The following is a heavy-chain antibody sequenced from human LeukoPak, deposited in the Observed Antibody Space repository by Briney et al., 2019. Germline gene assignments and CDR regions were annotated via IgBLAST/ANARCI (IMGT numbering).Heavy chain of an antibody. D-gene: IGHD3-10*01. Sequence: ASVKVSCKASGYTFTGYYMHWVRQAPGQGLEWMGWINPNSGGTNYAQKFQGRVTMTRDTSISTAYMELRSLRSDDTAVYYCARGGVRGDPFNWFDPWGQGTLVTVSS. J-gene: IGHJ5*02. CDR3: ARGGVRGDPFNWFDP. CDR1: GYTFTGYY. CDR2: INPNSGGT. V-gene: IGHV1-2*02.